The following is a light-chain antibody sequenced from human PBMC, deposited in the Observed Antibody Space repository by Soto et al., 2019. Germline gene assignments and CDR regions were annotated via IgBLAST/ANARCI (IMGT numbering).Light chain of an antibody. Sequence: EIVLSQSPGTLSLSPGERATLSCRASQSVSSSYVAWYQQKPGQAPRLLIYGASRRATGIPDRFSGSGSGTDFTLTISRLEPEDFAVYYCQQYGSSPTFGQGTKVDIK. J-gene: IGKJ1*01. CDR1: QSVSSSY. CDR3: QQYGSSPT. CDR2: GAS. V-gene: IGKV3-20*01.